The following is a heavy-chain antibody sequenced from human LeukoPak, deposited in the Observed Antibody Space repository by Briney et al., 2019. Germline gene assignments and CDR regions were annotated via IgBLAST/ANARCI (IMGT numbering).Heavy chain of an antibody. J-gene: IGHJ6*02. D-gene: IGHD1-26*01. CDR2: ISAYNGNT. CDR1: GYTFASYG. V-gene: IGHV1-18*01. CDR3: ARDPYSGSYWGYYYGMDV. Sequence: ASVKVSCKASGYTFASYGVSWVRQAPGQGLEWMGWISAYNGNTNYAQKLQGRVTMTTDTSTSTAYMELRSLRSDDTAVYYCARDPYSGSYWGYYYGMDVWGQGTTVTVSS.